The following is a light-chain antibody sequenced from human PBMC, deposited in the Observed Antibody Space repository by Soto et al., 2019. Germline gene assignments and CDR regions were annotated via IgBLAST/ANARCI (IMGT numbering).Light chain of an antibody. Sequence: EIVLTQSPATLSLSPGERATLSCRASQSVSTYLAWYQQKPGQAPRLLIYGASSRATDIPDRFRGSGSGTDFTLTISRLEPEDFAVYSCQQYGSSPTFGQGTKV. CDR1: QSVSTY. J-gene: IGKJ1*01. V-gene: IGKV3-20*01. CDR3: QQYGSSPT. CDR2: GAS.